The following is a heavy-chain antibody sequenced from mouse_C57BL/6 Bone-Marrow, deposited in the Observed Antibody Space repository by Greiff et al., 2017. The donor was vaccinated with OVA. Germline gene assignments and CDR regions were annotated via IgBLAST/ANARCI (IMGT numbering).Heavy chain of an antibody. J-gene: IGHJ3*01. CDR1: GFSLTSYG. D-gene: IGHD1-1*01. V-gene: IGHV2-6*01. CDR2: IWGVGST. Sequence: VQGVESGPGLVAPSQSLSITCTVSGFSLTSYGVDWVRQSPGKGLEWLGVIWGVGSTNYNSALKSRLSISKDNSKSQVFLKMNSLQTDDTAMYYGASSDYYGSSPFAYWGQGTLVTVSA. CDR3: ASSDYYGSSPFAY.